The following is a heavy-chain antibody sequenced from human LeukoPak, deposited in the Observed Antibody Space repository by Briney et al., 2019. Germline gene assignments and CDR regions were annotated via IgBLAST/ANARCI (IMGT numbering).Heavy chain of an antibody. CDR2: IYYSGST. V-gene: IGHV4-39*07. CDR1: GGSISSSSYY. J-gene: IGHJ4*02. Sequence: PSETLSLTCTVSGGSISSSSYYWGWNRQPPGKGLEWIGSIYYSGSTYYNPSLKSRVTISVDTSKNQFSLKLSSVTAADTAVYYCARVNYYDSSGYFDYWGQGTLGTVSS. D-gene: IGHD3-22*01. CDR3: ARVNYYDSSGYFDY.